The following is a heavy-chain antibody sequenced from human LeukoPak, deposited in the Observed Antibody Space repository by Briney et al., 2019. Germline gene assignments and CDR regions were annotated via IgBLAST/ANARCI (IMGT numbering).Heavy chain of an antibody. J-gene: IGHJ4*02. CDR3: ARDSGDRPQAVGYFFDY. CDR2: IKQDETET. V-gene: IGHV3-7*01. Sequence: PGGSLRLSCAASGFSFGTHWMAWVRQPPGAGPEWVANIKQDETETYYADAVRGRFTITRDNAKNSLYLQMDNLRGEDTAVYYCARDSGDRPQAVGYFFDYWGQGSLVTVSS. CDR1: GFSFGTHW. D-gene: IGHD7-27*01.